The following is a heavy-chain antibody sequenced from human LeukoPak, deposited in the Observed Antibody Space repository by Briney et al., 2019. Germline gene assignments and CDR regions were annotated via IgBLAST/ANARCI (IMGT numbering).Heavy chain of an antibody. J-gene: IGHJ6*02. CDR3: ARDRPPSSGYYRYYGMDV. CDR1: GFTFSSYA. D-gene: IGHD6-19*01. Sequence: GGSLRLSCAASGFTFSSYAMHWVRQAPGKGLEWVAVISSDGGNKYYADSVKGQFTISRDNSKSTLYLQMNSLRAEDTALYYCARDRPPSSGYYRYYGMDVWGQGTTVTVSS. CDR2: ISSDGGNK. V-gene: IGHV3-30*04.